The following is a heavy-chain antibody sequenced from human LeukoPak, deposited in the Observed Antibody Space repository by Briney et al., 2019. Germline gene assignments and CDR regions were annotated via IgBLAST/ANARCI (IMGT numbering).Heavy chain of an antibody. V-gene: IGHV1-18*01. J-gene: IGHJ4*02. D-gene: IGHD2-2*01. Sequence: ASVKVSCKASGYTFTSYGITWVRQAPGQGLEWMGWISTYNGKTNHAQRLQDRITMTTDTSTRTTYMELRSLRSDDTAVYYCCVVPAAMAHYWGQGTLVTVSS. CDR1: GYTFTSYG. CDR3: CVVPAAMAHY. CDR2: ISTYNGKT.